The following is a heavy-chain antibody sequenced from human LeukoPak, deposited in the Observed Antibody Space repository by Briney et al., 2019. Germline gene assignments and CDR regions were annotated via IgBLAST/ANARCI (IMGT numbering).Heavy chain of an antibody. CDR3: AKTSSSWYGGVRLDY. CDR1: GFTFSSYA. J-gene: IGHJ4*02. CDR2: ISGSGGST. D-gene: IGHD6-13*01. Sequence: GGSLRLPCAASGFTFSSYAMSWVRQAPGKGLEWVSAISGSGGSTYYADSVKGRFTISRDNSKNTLYLQMNSLRAEDTAVYYCAKTSSSWYGGVRLDYWGQGTLVTVSS. V-gene: IGHV3-23*01.